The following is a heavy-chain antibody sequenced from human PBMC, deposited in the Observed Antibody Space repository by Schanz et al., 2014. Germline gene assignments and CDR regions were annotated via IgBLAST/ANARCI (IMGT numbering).Heavy chain of an antibody. J-gene: IGHJ4*02. D-gene: IGHD6-13*01. V-gene: IGHV3-7*02. Sequence: EEQLVESGGGLVQPGGSLRLSCAASGFSFSTYWMSWVRQAPGKGLEWVANIKRDGSEKNYLDSVKGRFTISRDNAKNSLFLQMNSLRVEDTAGYFCVSQTGSPNYWGQGTLVTVSS. CDR1: GFSFSTYW. CDR2: IKRDGSEK. CDR3: VSQTGSPNY.